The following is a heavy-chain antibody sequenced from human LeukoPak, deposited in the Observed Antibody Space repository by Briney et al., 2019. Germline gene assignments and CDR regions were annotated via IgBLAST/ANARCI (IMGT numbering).Heavy chain of an antibody. CDR3: ASPSGGVVGATGTFDY. D-gene: IGHD1-26*01. V-gene: IGHV4-30-2*01. CDR2: IFHSGTT. CDR1: GGSISSGGYY. Sequence: PSQTLSLTCTVSGGSISSGGYYWSWIRQPPGKGLEWIGYIFHSGTTHYNPSLKSRVTISVDKSKNQFSLKLSSVTAADTAVYYCASPSGGVVGATGTFDYWGQGILVTVSS. J-gene: IGHJ4*02.